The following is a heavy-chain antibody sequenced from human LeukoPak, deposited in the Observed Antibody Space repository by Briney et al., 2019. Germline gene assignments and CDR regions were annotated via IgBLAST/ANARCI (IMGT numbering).Heavy chain of an antibody. V-gene: IGHV3-30-3*01. CDR1: GFTFSSYA. D-gene: IGHD6-19*01. CDR2: ISYDGSNK. CDR3: AGHPPTYSSGWYAYFQH. J-gene: IGHJ1*01. Sequence: GGSLRLSCAASGFTFSSYAMHWVRQAPGKGLEWVAVISYDGSNKYYADSVKGRFTISRDNSKNTLYLQMNSLRAEDTAVYYCAGHPPTYSSGWYAYFQHWGQGTLVTVSS.